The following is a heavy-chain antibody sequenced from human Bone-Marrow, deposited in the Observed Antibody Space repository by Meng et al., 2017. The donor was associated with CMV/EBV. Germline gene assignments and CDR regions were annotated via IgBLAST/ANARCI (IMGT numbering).Heavy chain of an antibody. CDR3: ARSTTCYEPIYDFWSGYRGPSGYYYYGMDV. D-gene: IGHD3-3*01. CDR2: IIPIFGTA. J-gene: IGHJ6*01. Sequence: GGSLRLSCKASGGTFSSYAISWVRQAPGQGLEWMGGIIPIFGTANYAQKFQGRVTITTDESTSTAYMELSSLRSEDTAVYYCARSTTCYEPIYDFWSGYRGPSGYYYYGMDVWGQGNTVTVAS. CDR1: GGTFSSYA. V-gene: IGHV1-69*05.